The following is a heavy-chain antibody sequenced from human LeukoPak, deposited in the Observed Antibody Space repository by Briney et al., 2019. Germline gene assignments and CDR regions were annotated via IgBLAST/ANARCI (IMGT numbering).Heavy chain of an antibody. V-gene: IGHV4-34*01. J-gene: IGHJ6*03. CDR1: GGSFSGYY. Sequence: SETLSLTCAVYGGSFSGYYWSWIRQPPGKGLEWIGEINHSGSTNYNPSLKSRVTLSVGTSKNQFSLKLSSVTAADTAVYYCARGLGFLGRDGYNSLYYYYYYMDVWGKGTTVTVSS. CDR3: ARGLGFLGRDGYNSLYYYYYYMDV. D-gene: IGHD5-24*01. CDR2: INHSGST.